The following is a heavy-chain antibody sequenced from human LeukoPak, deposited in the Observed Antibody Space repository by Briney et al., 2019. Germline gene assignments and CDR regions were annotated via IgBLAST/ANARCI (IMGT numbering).Heavy chain of an antibody. Sequence: ASVKVSCKASGYTFTSYDINWVRQATGQGLEWMGIINPSGGSTSYAQKFQGRVTMTRDTSTCTVYMELSSLRSEDTAVYYCARPPRGEGGSLRFDYWGQGTLVTVSS. D-gene: IGHD3-16*01. CDR2: INPSGGST. CDR3: ARPPRGEGGSLRFDY. V-gene: IGHV1-46*01. J-gene: IGHJ4*02. CDR1: GYTFTSYD.